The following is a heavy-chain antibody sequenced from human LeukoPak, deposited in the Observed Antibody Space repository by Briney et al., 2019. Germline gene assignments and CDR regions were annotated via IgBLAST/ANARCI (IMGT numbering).Heavy chain of an antibody. CDR3: ARDRGSSSSEFDI. D-gene: IGHD6-6*01. CDR2: IYYSGST. Sequence: PSETLSLTCAVYGGSFSGYYWSWIRQPPGKGLEWIGYIYYSGSTNYNPSLKSRVTISVDTSKNQFSLKLSSVTAADTAVYYCARDRGSSSSEFDIWGQGTMVTVSS. V-gene: IGHV4-59*01. CDR1: GGSFSGYY. J-gene: IGHJ3*02.